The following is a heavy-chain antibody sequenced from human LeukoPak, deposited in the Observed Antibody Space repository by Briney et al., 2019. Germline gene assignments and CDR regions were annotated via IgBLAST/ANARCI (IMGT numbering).Heavy chain of an antibody. CDR3: TTVPDCSSTSCQQH. J-gene: IGHJ4*02. CDR1: GFTFSNAW. D-gene: IGHD2-2*01. Sequence: GGSLRLSCAASGFTFSNAWMSWVRQAPGKGLEWVGRIKSKTDGGTTDYAAPVKGRFTISRDDSKNTLYLQMNSLKTEDTAVYYCTTVPDCSSTSCQQHWGQGTLVTVSS. V-gene: IGHV3-15*01. CDR2: IKSKTDGGTT.